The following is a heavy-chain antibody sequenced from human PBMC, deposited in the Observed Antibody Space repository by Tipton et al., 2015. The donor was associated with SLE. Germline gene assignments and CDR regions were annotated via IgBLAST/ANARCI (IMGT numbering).Heavy chain of an antibody. CDR2: IYSSGST. CDR3: ARTAVLAAIMMDV. D-gene: IGHD2-2*01. CDR1: GASLTTSVFY. V-gene: IGHV4-61*05. J-gene: IGHJ6*02. Sequence: TLSLTCTVSGASLTTSVFYWGWIRQPPGKGLEWIGYIYSSGSTTYTPSPKSRIAISVDTSTMQFSLRLTSVTAADTAVYYCARTAVLAAIMMDVWGQGTTVTVSS.